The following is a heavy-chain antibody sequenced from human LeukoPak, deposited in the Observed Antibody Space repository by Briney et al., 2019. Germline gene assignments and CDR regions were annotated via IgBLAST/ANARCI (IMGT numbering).Heavy chain of an antibody. CDR3: ARELIAVAGTGYFDY. Sequence: PSETLSLTCTGSGYSISSGYYWGWIRQPPGKGLEWIGSIYHSGSTYYNPSLKSRVTISVDTSKNQFSLKLSSVTAADTAVYYCARELIAVAGTGYFDYWGQGTLVTLSS. V-gene: IGHV4-38-2*02. CDR2: IYHSGST. J-gene: IGHJ4*02. CDR1: GYSISSGYY. D-gene: IGHD6-19*01.